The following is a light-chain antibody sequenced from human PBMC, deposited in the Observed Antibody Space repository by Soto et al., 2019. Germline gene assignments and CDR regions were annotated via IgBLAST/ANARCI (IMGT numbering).Light chain of an antibody. CDR1: SSNIGAGYD. V-gene: IGLV1-40*01. CDR3: QSYDSSLPWV. Sequence: QLVLTQPPSVSGAPGQRVTISCTGSSSNIGAGYDVHWYQQLPGTAPKLLIYGNNNRPSGVPDRFSGSKSGTSASLAITGLQAEDEADYYCQSYDSSLPWVFGGGTKVTVL. J-gene: IGLJ3*02. CDR2: GNN.